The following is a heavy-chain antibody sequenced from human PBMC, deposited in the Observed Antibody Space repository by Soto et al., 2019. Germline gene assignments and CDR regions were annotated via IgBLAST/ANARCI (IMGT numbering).Heavy chain of an antibody. J-gene: IGHJ4*02. CDR3: AKADGEQWLLPHLDK. CDR1: GFNFKKFA. CDR2: ISCCGGST. Sequence: GGSLRLSXVASGFNFKKFAMSWVRQAPGEGLEWVSGISCCGGSTSYADSVKGRFSIARDDSTNTLSLQMNNLRVEDTAQYYCAKADGEQWLLPHLDKWGQGTLVTVS. D-gene: IGHD6-19*01. V-gene: IGHV3-23*01.